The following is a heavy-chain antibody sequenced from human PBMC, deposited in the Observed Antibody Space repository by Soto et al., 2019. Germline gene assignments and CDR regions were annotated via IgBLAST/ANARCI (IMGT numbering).Heavy chain of an antibody. CDR2: IYWDDDK. V-gene: IGHV2-5*02. J-gene: IGHJ4*02. CDR3: ARVDYYDSSGYYGGQWD. D-gene: IGHD3-22*01. CDR1: GFSLSTSGVG. Sequence: QITLKESGPTLVKPTQTLTLTCTFSGFSLSTSGVGVGWIRQPPGKALEWLALIYWDDDKRYSPSLKSRLTITKDTSKNQVVLTMTNMDPVDTATYYCARVDYYDSSGYYGGQWDWGQGTLVTVSS.